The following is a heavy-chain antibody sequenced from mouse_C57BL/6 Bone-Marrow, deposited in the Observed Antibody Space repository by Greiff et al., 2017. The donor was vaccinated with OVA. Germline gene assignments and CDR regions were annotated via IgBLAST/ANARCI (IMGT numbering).Heavy chain of an antibody. CDR1: GFTFSDFY. CDR3: ARDALFLD. J-gene: IGHJ3*01. V-gene: IGHV7-1*01. CDR2: SRNKANDYTT. Sequence: EVKVVESGGGLVQSGRSLRLSCATSGFTFSDFYMEWVRQAPGKGLEWIAASRNKANDYTTEYSAAVKGRFTVSRDTSQSILYLQMNALRAEDTSIYYCARDALFLDWGQGTLVTVSA.